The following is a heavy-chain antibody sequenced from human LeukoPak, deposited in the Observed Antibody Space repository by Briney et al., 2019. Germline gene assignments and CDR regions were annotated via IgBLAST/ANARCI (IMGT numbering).Heavy chain of an antibody. CDR2: IYYSGST. Sequence: SETLSLTCTVSAGPISNYYWTWIRQSPGMGLEWIGYIYYSGSTNYNPSLKSRVTISVDTSKNQFSLKLSSVTAADTAVYYCARTHDYGDYYYFDYWGQGTLVTVSS. J-gene: IGHJ4*02. CDR1: AGPISNYY. CDR3: ARTHDYGDYYYFDY. D-gene: IGHD4-17*01. V-gene: IGHV4-59*12.